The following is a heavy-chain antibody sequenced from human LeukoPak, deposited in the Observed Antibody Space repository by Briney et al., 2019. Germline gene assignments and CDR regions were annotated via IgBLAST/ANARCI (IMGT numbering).Heavy chain of an antibody. Sequence: GGSLRLSCAASGFTFSSYSMNWVRQAPGKGLEWVSSISSSSSYIYYADSVKGRFTISRDNAENSLYLQMNSLRAEDTAVYYCARDPAYYHDSSGYYPYYFDYWGQGTLVTVSS. D-gene: IGHD3-22*01. CDR1: GFTFSSYS. CDR2: ISSSSSYI. J-gene: IGHJ4*02. V-gene: IGHV3-21*01. CDR3: ARDPAYYHDSSGYYPYYFDY.